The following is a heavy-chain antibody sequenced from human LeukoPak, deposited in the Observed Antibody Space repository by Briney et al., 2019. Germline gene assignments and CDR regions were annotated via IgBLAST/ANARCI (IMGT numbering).Heavy chain of an antibody. CDR1: GFTFSSYW. Sequence: GGFLRLSCAVSGFTFSSYWMHWVRQAPGKGLVWVSRINNDGNNTTYADSVKGRFTISRDNAKNTLSLQMNSLRAEDTAVYYCARGAYYYDSTGYSGIVDYWGQGTLVTVSS. CDR3: ARGAYYYDSTGYSGIVDY. J-gene: IGHJ4*02. D-gene: IGHD3-22*01. CDR2: INNDGNNT. V-gene: IGHV3-74*01.